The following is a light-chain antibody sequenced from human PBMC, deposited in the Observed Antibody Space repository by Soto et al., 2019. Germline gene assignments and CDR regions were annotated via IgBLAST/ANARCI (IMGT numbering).Light chain of an antibody. CDR3: QQYAGAPPFT. J-gene: IGKJ2*01. V-gene: IGKV3-20*01. Sequence: EIVLTQSPGTLSLSPGERATLSCRASQSVSSSYLAWYQQRPGQAPRLLIYGASTRATGIPDRFGGSGSGPEFFHTTTRPEPKDFEVYYCQQYAGAPPFTFGQGTKLEIK. CDR1: QSVSSSY. CDR2: GAS.